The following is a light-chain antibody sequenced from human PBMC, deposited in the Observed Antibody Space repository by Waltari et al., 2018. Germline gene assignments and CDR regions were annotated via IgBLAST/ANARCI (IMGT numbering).Light chain of an antibody. Sequence: EIVLTQSPDTLSLSPGEGATLSCRASQSVSSNQLAWYQQKPGQAPRLLIYDTSTGATGIPDRFTGSGSGTDFTLIISRLDPEEFAVYYCHHYGTSPRPLGQGTKVEI. J-gene: IGKJ1*01. CDR3: HHYGTSPRP. CDR2: DTS. CDR1: QSVSSNQ. V-gene: IGKV3-20*01.